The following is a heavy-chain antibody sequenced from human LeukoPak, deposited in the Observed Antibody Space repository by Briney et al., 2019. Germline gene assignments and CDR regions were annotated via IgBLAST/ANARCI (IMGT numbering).Heavy chain of an antibody. CDR3: ARVSGVGY. Sequence: GASVTVSCKVSGYTLTELSMHWVRQAPGKGLEWMGGIIPIFGTANYAQKFQGRVTITADESTSTAYMELSSLRSEDTAVYYCARVSGVGYWGQGTLVTVSS. CDR2: IIPIFGTA. V-gene: IGHV1-69*13. D-gene: IGHD2-8*02. CDR1: GYTLTELS. J-gene: IGHJ4*02.